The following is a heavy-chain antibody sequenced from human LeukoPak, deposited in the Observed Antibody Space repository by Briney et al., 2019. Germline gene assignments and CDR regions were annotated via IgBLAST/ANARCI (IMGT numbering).Heavy chain of an antibody. J-gene: IGHJ4*02. Sequence: PGGSLRLSCAASGFTFSSYWMSWVRQAPGKGLEWVANIKQDGNEKYYVDSVKGRFTISRDNSKNTLYLQMNSLRTEDTALYYCARSVVPGTVTVDDVGIDYWGQGTLVTVSS. CDR2: IKQDGNEK. V-gene: IGHV3-7*02. CDR3: ARSVVPGTVTVDDVGIDY. CDR1: GFTFSSYW. D-gene: IGHD4-17*01.